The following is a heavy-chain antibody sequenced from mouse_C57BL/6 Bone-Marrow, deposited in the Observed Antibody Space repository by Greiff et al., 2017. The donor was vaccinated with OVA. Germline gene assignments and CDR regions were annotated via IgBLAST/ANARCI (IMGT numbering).Heavy chain of an antibody. CDR3: AREYGSSDY. CDR2: IYPRSGNT. CDR1: GYTFTSYG. V-gene: IGHV1-81*01. J-gene: IGHJ2*01. D-gene: IGHD1-1*01. Sequence: QVHVKQSGAELARPGASVKLSCKASGYTFTSYGISWVKQRTGQGLEWIGEIYPRSGNTYYNEKFKGKATLTADKSSSTAYMELRSLTSEDSAVYFCAREYGSSDYWGQGTTLTGSS.